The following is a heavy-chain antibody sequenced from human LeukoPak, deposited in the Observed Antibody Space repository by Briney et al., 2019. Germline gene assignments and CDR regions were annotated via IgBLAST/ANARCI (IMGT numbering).Heavy chain of an antibody. CDR1: GFTFDDYA. D-gene: IGHD5-18*01. V-gene: IGHV3-9*01. Sequence: GRSLRLSCAASGFTFDDYAVHWVRQAPGKGLEWVSGISWNSGSIGYADSVKGRFTISRDNAKNSLYLQMNSLRAEDTALYYCVKERNSYDYAYYGMDVWGQGTTVTVSS. CDR2: ISWNSGSI. CDR3: VKERNSYDYAYYGMDV. J-gene: IGHJ6*02.